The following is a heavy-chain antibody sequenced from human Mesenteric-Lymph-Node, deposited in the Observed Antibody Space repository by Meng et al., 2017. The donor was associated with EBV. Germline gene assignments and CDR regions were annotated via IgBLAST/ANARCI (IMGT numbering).Heavy chain of an antibody. CDR2: IYHSGIT. D-gene: IGHD3-10*01. Sequence: QVQLQESGPGLVKPSGTLSLTCAVSGGSISRGLWLNWVRQPPGKGLEWIGQIYHSGITYYNPSLADRITISVDKSKNILSLNLTSVTAADTAVYFCASRHGSGSYVGFDPWGQGTLVTVSS. CDR3: ASRHGSGSYVGFDP. J-gene: IGHJ5*02. CDR1: GGSISRGLW. V-gene: IGHV4-4*02.